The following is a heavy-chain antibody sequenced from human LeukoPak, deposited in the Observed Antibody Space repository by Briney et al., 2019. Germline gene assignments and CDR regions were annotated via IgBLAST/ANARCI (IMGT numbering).Heavy chain of an antibody. CDR3: AKDDAWGRYKD. D-gene: IGHD3-16*01. Sequence: GGSLRLSCAASGFTFSSYAMSWVRQAPGKGLEWVSDINGSGGSTYYTDSVKGRFTISRDNSKNTVSLQMNSLRGDDTAVYYCAKDDAWGRYKDWGQGTLVTVSS. V-gene: IGHV3-23*01. CDR2: INGSGGST. CDR1: GFTFSSYA. J-gene: IGHJ1*01.